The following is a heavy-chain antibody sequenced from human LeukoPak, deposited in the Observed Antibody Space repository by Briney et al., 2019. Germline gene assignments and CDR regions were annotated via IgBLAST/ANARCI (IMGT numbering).Heavy chain of an antibody. CDR3: AKGIAAAGTIQLYYFDY. D-gene: IGHD6-13*01. CDR1: GFTFSSYA. Sequence: GGSLRLSCAASGFTFSSYAMSWVRQVPGKGLEWVSAISGSGGSTYYADSVKGRFTISRDNSKNTLYLQMNSLRAEDTAVYYCAKGIAAAGTIQLYYFDYCGQGTLVTVSS. CDR2: ISGSGGST. V-gene: IGHV3-23*01. J-gene: IGHJ4*02.